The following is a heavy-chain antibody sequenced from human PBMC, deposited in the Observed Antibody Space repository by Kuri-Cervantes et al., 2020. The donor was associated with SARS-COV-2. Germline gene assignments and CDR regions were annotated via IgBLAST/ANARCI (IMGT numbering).Heavy chain of an antibody. CDR1: GFTFSSYA. V-gene: IGHV3-23*03. D-gene: IGHD6-13*01. CDR3: AKTEGAGSWNYFDA. CDR2: IYSGHYTA. J-gene: IGHJ4*02. Sequence: GASLRLPCPASGFTFSSYAMTWVRQAPGQGLEWVSVIYSGHYTAYYADSGKGRFTISRDNSKNTLYLQMNSLRAEDTAVYYCAKTEGAGSWNYFDAWGQGTLVTVSS.